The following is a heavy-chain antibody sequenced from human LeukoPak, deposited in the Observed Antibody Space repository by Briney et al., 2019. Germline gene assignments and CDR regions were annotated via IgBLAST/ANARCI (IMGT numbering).Heavy chain of an antibody. CDR2: IKKDETEI. J-gene: IGHJ5*02. CDR1: GFSFRNTW. CDR3: ATLNWDDGEVSGFDH. Sequence: GGSLRLSCTASGFSFRNTWMSWVRQAPGKGLEWVANIKKDETEIYYADSVKGRFTISRDNAKRSLYLQMNVLRAADTAVFYCATLNWDDGEVSGFDHWGRGIMVTVSS. D-gene: IGHD1-26*01. V-gene: IGHV3-7*01.